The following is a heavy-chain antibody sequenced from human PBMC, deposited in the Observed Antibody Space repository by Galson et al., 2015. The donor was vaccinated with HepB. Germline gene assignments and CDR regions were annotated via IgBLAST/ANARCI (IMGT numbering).Heavy chain of an antibody. D-gene: IGHD6-19*01. V-gene: IGHV3-15*01. CDR1: GFTFSNAW. CDR3: IRYSSGWYRI. Sequence: SLRLSCAASGFTFSNAWMSWVRQAPGKGLEWVGRIKSKTDGGTTDYAAPVKGRFTISRDDSKNTLYLQMNSLKTEDTAVYYCIRYSSGWYRIWDQGTLVTVSS. J-gene: IGHJ4*02. CDR2: IKSKTDGGTT.